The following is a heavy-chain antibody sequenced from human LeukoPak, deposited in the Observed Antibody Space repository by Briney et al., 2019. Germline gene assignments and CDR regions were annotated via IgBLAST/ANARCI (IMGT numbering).Heavy chain of an antibody. CDR3: ARDDYLGY. J-gene: IGHJ4*02. Sequence: PGGSLRLSCAASGFTFSSYWMAWVRQAPGRGLEWVAHIKRDGSEKNYADPVKGRFTISRDNAKNSVYLQMNSLRAEDTAVYYCARDDYLGYWGQGTLVTVSS. CDR2: IKRDGSEK. V-gene: IGHV3-7*05. D-gene: IGHD3-16*01. CDR1: GFTFSSYW.